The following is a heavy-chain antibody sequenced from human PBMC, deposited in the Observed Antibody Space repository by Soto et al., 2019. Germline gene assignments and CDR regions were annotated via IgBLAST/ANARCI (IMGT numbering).Heavy chain of an antibody. V-gene: IGHV1-3*01. D-gene: IGHD3-3*01. J-gene: IGHJ6*03. CDR1: GYTFTSYA. Sequence: ASVKVSCKASGYTFTSYAMHWVRQAPGQRLEWMGWINAGNGNTKYSQKFQGRVTITRDTSASTAYMELSSLRSEDTAVYYCASMRPDFWSGPHYYYYYMDVWGKGTTVTVSS. CDR3: ASMRPDFWSGPHYYYYYMDV. CDR2: INAGNGNT.